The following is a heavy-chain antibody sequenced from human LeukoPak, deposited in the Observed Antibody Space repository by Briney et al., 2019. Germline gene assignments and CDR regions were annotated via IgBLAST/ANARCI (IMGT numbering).Heavy chain of an antibody. D-gene: IGHD3-22*01. V-gene: IGHV4-59*01. Sequence: GSLRLSCVASGFTFSSYSMNWVRQAPGKGLEWIGYIYYSGSTNYNPSLKSRVTISVDTSKNQFSLKLSSVTAADTAVYYCARVTTLNYYYYMDVWGKGTTVTVSS. CDR3: ARVTTLNYYYYMDV. CDR1: GFTFSSYS. J-gene: IGHJ6*03. CDR2: IYYSGST.